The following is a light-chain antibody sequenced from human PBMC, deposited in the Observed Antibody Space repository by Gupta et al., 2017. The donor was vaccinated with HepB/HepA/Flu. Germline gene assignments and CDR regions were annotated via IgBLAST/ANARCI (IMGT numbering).Light chain of an antibody. CDR2: AAS. Sequence: DIQMTQSPSSLSASVGDRVTITCRASQNIANYLNWYQEKPGKAPNLVIFAASSLQSGVPSRFSGSGSGTEFTLTISGLQPEDIATYYCQQTYSSPLFTCGPGTXVDIK. CDR1: QNIANY. CDR3: QQTYSSPLFT. V-gene: IGKV1-39*01. J-gene: IGKJ3*01.